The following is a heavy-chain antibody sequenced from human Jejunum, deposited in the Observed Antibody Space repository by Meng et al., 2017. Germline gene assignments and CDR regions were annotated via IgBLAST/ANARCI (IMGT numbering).Heavy chain of an antibody. CDR2: ISSSGSTI. CDR1: GFIFSDFY. J-gene: IGHJ4*02. CDR3: ARDLKGFFDSSGLDY. Sequence: QVQLVKSGGGLVKPGGSLSLSCVAPGFIFSDFYMSWIRQAPGKGLEWLSYISSSGSTIYYADSVKGRFTISRDNAKNSLYLQMNSLRAEDTAVYYCARDLKGFFDSSGLDYWGQGTLVTVSS. V-gene: IGHV3-11*01. D-gene: IGHD3-22*01.